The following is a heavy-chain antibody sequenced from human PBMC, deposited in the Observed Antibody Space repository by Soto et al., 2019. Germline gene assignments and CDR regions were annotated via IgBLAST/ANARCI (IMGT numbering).Heavy chain of an antibody. J-gene: IGHJ4*02. CDR1: GFTFSTYW. Sequence: EVQLVESGGGLVQPGGSLRLSCAASGFTFSTYWMNWVRQAPGRGLEWVANIKQDGSEKYYVDSVKGRFTISRDNAKRSLSLQMNSLRAEDTAVYYCAGGSGWLERDWGQGTVVTVSS. CDR3: AGGSGWLERD. CDR2: IKQDGSEK. V-gene: IGHV3-7*04. D-gene: IGHD6-19*01.